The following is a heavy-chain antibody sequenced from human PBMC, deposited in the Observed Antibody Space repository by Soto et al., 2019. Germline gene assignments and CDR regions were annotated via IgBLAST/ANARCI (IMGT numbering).Heavy chain of an antibody. Sequence: SETLSLTCTVSGASISSSSYWGWIRQPPGKGLEWIGSIYSIGSTYYNPSLKSRVTISVDTSKNQFSLKLSSVTAADTAVYYCRRSSRYSTDVWGQGTTVT. CDR1: GASISSSSY. CDR3: RRSSRYSTDV. CDR2: IYSIGST. J-gene: IGHJ6*02. D-gene: IGHD6-13*01. V-gene: IGHV4-39*01.